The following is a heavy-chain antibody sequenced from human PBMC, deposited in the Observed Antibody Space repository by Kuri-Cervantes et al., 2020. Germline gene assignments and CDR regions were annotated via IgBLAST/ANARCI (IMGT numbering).Heavy chain of an antibody. J-gene: IGHJ3*02. Sequence: GESLKISCKGSGYSFTSYWTGWVRQMPGKGLEWMGIIYPGDSDTRYSPSFQGQVTISADKSISTAYLQWSSLKASDTAMYYCARPDRDCSGGSCSDAFDIWGQGTMVTVSS. CDR1: GYSFTSYW. D-gene: IGHD2-15*01. CDR3: ARPDRDCSGGSCSDAFDI. CDR2: IYPGDSDT. V-gene: IGHV5-51*01.